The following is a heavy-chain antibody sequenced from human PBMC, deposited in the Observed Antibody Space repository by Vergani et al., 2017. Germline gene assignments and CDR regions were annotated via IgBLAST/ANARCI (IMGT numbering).Heavy chain of an antibody. CDR1: GASIRSSNYY. CDR2: IYYSGST. V-gene: IGHV4-39*01. CDR3: ARAWKHSTRFDY. D-gene: IGHD2-21*01. J-gene: IGHJ4*02. Sequence: QLQLQESGPGLVKPSATLSLTCSVSGASIRSSNYYWGWIRQPPGKGLEWIASIYYSGSTYYNPSLKSRVTISVDTSKNQFSLKLSSVTAADTAVYYCARAWKHSTRFDYWGQGTLVTVSS.